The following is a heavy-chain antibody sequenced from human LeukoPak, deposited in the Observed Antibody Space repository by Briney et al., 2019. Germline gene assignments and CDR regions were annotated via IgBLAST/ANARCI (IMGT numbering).Heavy chain of an antibody. CDR2: INPNSGGT. D-gene: IGHD6-19*01. J-gene: IGHJ4*02. CDR3: ARARLAVAGGTSYYFDY. CDR1: GYTFTGYY. V-gene: IGHV1-2*06. Sequence: ASVTVSCKASGYTFTGYYMHWVRQAPGQGLEWMGRINPNSGGTNYAQKFQGRVTMTRDTSISTAFMELSRLRSDDTAVYYCARARLAVAGGTSYYFDYWGQGTLVTVSS.